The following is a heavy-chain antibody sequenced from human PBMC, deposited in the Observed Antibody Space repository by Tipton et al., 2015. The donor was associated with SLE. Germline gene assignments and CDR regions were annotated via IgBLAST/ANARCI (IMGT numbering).Heavy chain of an antibody. CDR3: ARCPSYSSSWLDY. CDR2: IYSSGNT. D-gene: IGHD6-13*01. Sequence: TLSLTCAVYGGSFSGYYWGWIRQPPGKGLEWIGSIYSSGNTYYNPSLKSRVTISVDTSKNQFSLKLNSMTAADTAVYYCARCPSYSSSWLDYWGQGTLVTVSS. V-gene: IGHV4-34*01. CDR1: GGSFSGYY. J-gene: IGHJ4*02.